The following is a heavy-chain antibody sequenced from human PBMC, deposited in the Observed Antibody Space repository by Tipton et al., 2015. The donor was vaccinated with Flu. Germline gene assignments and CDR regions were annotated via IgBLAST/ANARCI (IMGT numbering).Heavy chain of an antibody. CDR2: IWYDGSNK. V-gene: IGHV3-33*01. CDR1: GFTFRNYG. CDR3: ARDIGTLVRGGDS. Sequence: SLRLSCAASGFTFRNYGMHWVRQAPGKGLEWVTSIWYDGSNKYHADPVKGRFTISRDNSKNTPYLQVNNLRAEDTAAYYCARDIGTLVRGGDSWGQGTLDTVSS. D-gene: IGHD3-10*01. J-gene: IGHJ4*02.